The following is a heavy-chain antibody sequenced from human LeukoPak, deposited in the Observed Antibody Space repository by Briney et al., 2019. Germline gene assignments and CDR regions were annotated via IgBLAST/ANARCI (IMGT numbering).Heavy chain of an antibody. CDR1: GYSFTSNY. CDR3: VRGPPDWGFDY. D-gene: IGHD3-9*01. V-gene: IGHV1-8*02. Sequence: ASVKVSCKASGYSFTSNYIHWVRQATGQGLEWMGWMGSNSGDTGYAQKFQGRVTMTRDTFISTAYMELNNVRSEDTAVYYCVRGPPDWGFDYWGQGTLVTVSS. J-gene: IGHJ4*02. CDR2: MGSNSGDT.